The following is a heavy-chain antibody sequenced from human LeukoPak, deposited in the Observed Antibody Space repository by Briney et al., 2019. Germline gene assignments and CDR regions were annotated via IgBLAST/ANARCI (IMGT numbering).Heavy chain of an antibody. D-gene: IGHD3-10*01. CDR2: ISSSSSYI. J-gene: IGHJ4*02. Sequence: GGSLRLSCAASGFTFSSYSMNWARQAPGKGLEWVSSISSSSSYIYYADSVKGRFTISRDNAKNSLYLQMNSLRAEDTAVYYCARDPGSGSYKRPIDYWGQGTLVTVSS. V-gene: IGHV3-21*01. CDR1: GFTFSSYS. CDR3: ARDPGSGSYKRPIDY.